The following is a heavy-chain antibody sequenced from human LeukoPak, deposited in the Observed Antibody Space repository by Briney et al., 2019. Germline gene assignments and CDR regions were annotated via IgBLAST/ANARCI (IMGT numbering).Heavy chain of an antibody. J-gene: IGHJ4*02. D-gene: IGHD3-10*01. CDR3: ARDMTYYYGSGSFDY. V-gene: IGHV3-74*01. CDR2: INSDGSST. Sequence: GGSLRLPCAASGFTFSSYWMHWVRQAPGKGLVWVSRINSDGSSTSYADSVKGRFTISRDNAKNTLYLQMNSLRAEDTAVYYCARDMTYYYGSGSFDYWGQGTLVTVSS. CDR1: GFTFSSYW.